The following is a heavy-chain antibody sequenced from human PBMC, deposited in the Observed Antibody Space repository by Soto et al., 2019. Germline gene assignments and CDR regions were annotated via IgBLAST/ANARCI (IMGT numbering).Heavy chain of an antibody. V-gene: IGHV3-11*01. J-gene: IGHJ4*02. D-gene: IGHD6-19*01. Sequence: GGSLRLSCAASGFTFSDHYMTWIRQAPGKGPEWLSYISGGGDIISYADSVKGRFIISRDNAKRSLYLQMNSLTVEDTAVYYCSRDPRLADYWGQGTLVTVST. CDR1: GFTFSDHY. CDR2: ISGGGDII. CDR3: SRDPRLADY.